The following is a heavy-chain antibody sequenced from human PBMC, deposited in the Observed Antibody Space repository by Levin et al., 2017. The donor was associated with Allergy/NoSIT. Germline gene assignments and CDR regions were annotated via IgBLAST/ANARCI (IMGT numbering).Heavy chain of an antibody. J-gene: IGHJ3*02. D-gene: IGHD3-10*01. CDR1: GGSISSGGYY. Sequence: SETLSLTCTVSGGSISSGGYYWSWIRQHPGKGLEWIGYIYYSGSTYYNPSLKSRVTISVDTSKNQFSLKLSSVTAADTAVYYCYCSGSADAFDIWGQGIMVTVSS. CDR2: IYYSGST. CDR3: YCSGSADAFDI. V-gene: IGHV4-31*03.